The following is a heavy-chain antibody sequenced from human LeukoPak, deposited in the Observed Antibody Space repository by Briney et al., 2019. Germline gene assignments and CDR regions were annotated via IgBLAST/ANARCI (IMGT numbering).Heavy chain of an antibody. CDR3: ARLTIAANAFDI. J-gene: IGHJ3*02. CDR2: IYYSGST. D-gene: IGHD2-15*01. V-gene: IGHV4-39*02. Sequence: SETLSLTCTVSGGSISSSDYYWGWIRQPPGKGLEWIGSIYYSGSTYYNPSLKSRVTISVDTSKNHFSLRLGSVTAADTAMFYCARLTIAANAFDIWGQGTMVTVSS. CDR1: GGSISSSDYY.